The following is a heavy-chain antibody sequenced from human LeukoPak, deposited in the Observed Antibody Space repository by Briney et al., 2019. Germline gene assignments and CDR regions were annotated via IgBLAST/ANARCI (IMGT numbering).Heavy chain of an antibody. J-gene: IGHJ4*02. D-gene: IGHD2-2*02. CDR1: GFTFNSYG. Sequence: PGGSPRLSCVASGFTFNSYGMHWVRQAPGKGLEWVAFIRYDGGNKYYADSVKGRFTISRDERLYLQMNSLRAEDTAVYYCAKDHCSSTSCYIFDCRGQGTLVTVSS. CDR2: IRYDGGNK. CDR3: AKDHCSSTSCYIFDC. V-gene: IGHV3-30*02.